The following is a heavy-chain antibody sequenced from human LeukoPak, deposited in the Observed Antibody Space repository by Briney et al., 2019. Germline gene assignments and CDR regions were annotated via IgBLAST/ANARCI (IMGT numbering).Heavy chain of an antibody. CDR2: INSDGSST. V-gene: IGHV3-74*01. CDR3: ARANDLRGYHYYYYMDV. D-gene: IGHD3-16*01. Sequence: GGSLRLSCAASGFTFSSNWMHWVRQAPGKGLVWVSRINSDGSSTSYADSVKGRFTISRDNAKNTLYLQMNSLRAEDTAVYYCARANDLRGYHYYYYMDVWGKGTTVTISS. J-gene: IGHJ6*03. CDR1: GFTFSSNW.